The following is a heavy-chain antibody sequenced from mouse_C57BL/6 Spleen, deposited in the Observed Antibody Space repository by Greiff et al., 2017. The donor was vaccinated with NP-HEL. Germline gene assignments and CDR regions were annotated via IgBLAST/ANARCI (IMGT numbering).Heavy chain of an antibody. Sequence: VQLVESGPGLVAPSQSLSITCTASGFSLTSYGVSWVRQPPGKGLEWLGVICGDGSTNYHSAPITSRSISKDNSKSQVFLKLNSLQTDDTATYYCAKTCGRNYFGYWGKGTTLTVAS. CDR3: AKTCGRNYFGY. D-gene: IGHD1-1*01. CDR1: GFSLTSYG. CDR2: ICGDGST. J-gene: IGHJ2*01. V-gene: IGHV2-3*01.